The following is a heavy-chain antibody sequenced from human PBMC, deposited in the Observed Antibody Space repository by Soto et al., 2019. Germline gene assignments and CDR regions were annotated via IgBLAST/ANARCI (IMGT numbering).Heavy chain of an antibody. D-gene: IGHD3-22*01. J-gene: IGHJ5*02. CDR3: ATRGPPTMIVVVP. CDR2: LSSSSSYI. V-gene: IGHV3-21*05. Sequence: RGKGMEWVSYLSSSSSYIYYAASVKGGFTIYRDNAKNSLYLEMNSLRDEDTAVYYCATRGPPTMIVVVPWGQGTLVTVSS.